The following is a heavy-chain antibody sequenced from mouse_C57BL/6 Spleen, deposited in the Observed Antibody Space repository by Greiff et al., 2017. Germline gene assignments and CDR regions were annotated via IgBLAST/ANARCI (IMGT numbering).Heavy chain of an antibody. CDR2: IYPGDGDT. V-gene: IGHV1-80*01. D-gene: IGHD1-1*01. CDR3: AREGTVVANFDY. Sequence: QVQLKESGAELVKPGASVKISCKASGYAFSSYWMNWVKQRPGKGLEWIGQIYPGDGDTNYNGKFKGKATLTADKSSSTAYMQLSSLTSEDSAVYFCAREGTVVANFDYWGQGTTLTVSS. J-gene: IGHJ2*01. CDR1: GYAFSSYW.